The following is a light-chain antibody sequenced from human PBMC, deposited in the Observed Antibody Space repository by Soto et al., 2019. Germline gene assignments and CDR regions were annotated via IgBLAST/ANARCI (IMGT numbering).Light chain of an antibody. CDR2: DVT. V-gene: IGLV2-14*03. CDR3: SSYSSSTTHVV. Sequence: QSALTQPASVSGSPGRSVTISCTGTSSDVGDFNYVSWYQHLPGRAPKLIIYDVTNRPSGISYRFSASKSGRTASLTISGLLAEDEADYYCSSYSSSTTHVVFGRGTKLIVL. J-gene: IGLJ2*01. CDR1: SSDVGDFNY.